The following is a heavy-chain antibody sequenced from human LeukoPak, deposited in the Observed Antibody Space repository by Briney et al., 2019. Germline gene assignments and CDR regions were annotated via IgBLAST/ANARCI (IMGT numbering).Heavy chain of an antibody. V-gene: IGHV4-30-4*01. CDR2: IYYSGST. J-gene: IGHJ4*02. Sequence: SQTLSLTCTVSGGSISSGDYYWSWIRPPPGKGLEWIGYIYYSGSTYYNPSPKSRVTISVDTSKNQVSLRLSSVTAADTAVYYCAREKSGSYYENFDYWGQGTLVTVSS. CDR3: AREKSGSYYENFDY. CDR1: GGSISSGDYY. D-gene: IGHD3-10*01.